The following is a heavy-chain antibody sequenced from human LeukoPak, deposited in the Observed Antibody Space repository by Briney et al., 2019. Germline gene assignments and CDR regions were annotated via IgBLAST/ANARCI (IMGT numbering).Heavy chain of an antibody. CDR1: GGSISSGDYY. Sequence: SETLFLTCTVSGGSISSGDYYWSWIRQPPGKGLEWIGYIYYSGSTYYNPSLKSRVTISVDTSKNQFSLKLSSVTAADTAVYYCARVVVAATLYSNWFDPWGQGTLVTVSS. CDR3: ARVVVAATLYSNWFDP. V-gene: IGHV4-30-4*08. CDR2: IYYSGST. D-gene: IGHD2-15*01. J-gene: IGHJ5*02.